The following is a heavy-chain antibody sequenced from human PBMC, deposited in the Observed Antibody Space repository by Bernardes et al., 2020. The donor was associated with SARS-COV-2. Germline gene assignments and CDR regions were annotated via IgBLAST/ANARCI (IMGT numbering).Heavy chain of an antibody. Sequence: GGSLRLSCAASGFTFNTYSMHWVRQAPGKGLEWVAFISFDGSNNYYADSVKGRFTISRDNSRNTLYLLMNSLRPEDTAVYYCARDWDYGESGYYYGVDVWGQGTTVTVSS. CDR3: ARDWDYGESGYYYGVDV. CDR1: GFTFNTYS. D-gene: IGHD4-17*01. CDR2: ISFDGSNN. V-gene: IGHV3-30-3*01. J-gene: IGHJ6*02.